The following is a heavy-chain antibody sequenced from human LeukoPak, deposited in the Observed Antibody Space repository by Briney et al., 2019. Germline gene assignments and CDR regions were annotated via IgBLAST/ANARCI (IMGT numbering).Heavy chain of an antibody. CDR1: GFTFSSYS. Sequence: GGSLRLSCAASGFTFSSYSMNWVRQAPGKGLEWISYISETSSFMYYADSVKGRFTISRDNAKNSLYLQLNSLRVEDTAWYFCAKDSRSDSSYLDYWGQGTLVTVSS. D-gene: IGHD3-10*01. V-gene: IGHV3-48*01. CDR2: ISETSSFM. J-gene: IGHJ4*02. CDR3: AKDSRSDSSYLDY.